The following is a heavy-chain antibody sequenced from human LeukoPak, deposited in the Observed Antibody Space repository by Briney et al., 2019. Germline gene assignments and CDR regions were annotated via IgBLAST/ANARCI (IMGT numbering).Heavy chain of an antibody. CDR3: ARAKYYYDSSGYYKLDY. Sequence: SGGSLRLSCAASGFTFSSYWMHWVRQAPGKGLVWVSCINSDGSSTSYADSVKGRFTISRDNAKNTLYLQMNSLRAEDTAVYYCARAKYYYDSSGYYKLDYWGQGTLVTVSS. D-gene: IGHD3-22*01. V-gene: IGHV3-74*01. CDR1: GFTFSSYW. J-gene: IGHJ4*02. CDR2: INSDGSST.